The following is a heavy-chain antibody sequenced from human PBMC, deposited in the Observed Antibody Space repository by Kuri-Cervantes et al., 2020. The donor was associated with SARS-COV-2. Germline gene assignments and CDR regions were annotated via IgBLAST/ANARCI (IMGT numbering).Heavy chain of an antibody. D-gene: IGHD3-9*01. CDR2: IYFSGST. J-gene: IGHJ4*02. V-gene: IGHV4-39*01. CDR3: GRQASDWHIDY. CDR1: GGSISSSGHY. Sequence: SETLSLTCSVSGGSISSSGHYWGWGRQPPGKGLEWIGSIYFSGSTYYTPSLKSRVTISVDTSKNQFSLKLTSVTATDTAVYYCGRQASDWHIDYWGQGTLVTVSS.